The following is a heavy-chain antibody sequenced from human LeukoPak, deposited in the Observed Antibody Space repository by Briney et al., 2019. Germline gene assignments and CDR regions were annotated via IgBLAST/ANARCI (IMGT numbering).Heavy chain of an antibody. Sequence: SETLSLTCTVSGGSISSGSYYWSWIRQPAGKGLEWIGRIYTSGSTNYNPSLKSRVTISVDTSKNQFSLKLSSVTAADTAVYYCARDVGYNWNDDLQPADYWGQGTLVTVSS. V-gene: IGHV4-61*02. D-gene: IGHD1-1*01. J-gene: IGHJ4*02. CDR2: IYTSGST. CDR1: GGSISSGSYY. CDR3: ARDVGYNWNDDLQPADY.